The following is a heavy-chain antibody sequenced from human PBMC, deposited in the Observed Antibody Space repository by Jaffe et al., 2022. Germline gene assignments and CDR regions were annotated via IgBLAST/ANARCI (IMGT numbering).Heavy chain of an antibody. CDR1: GGSFSGYY. V-gene: IGHV4-34*01. CDR2: INHSGST. J-gene: IGHJ3*02. Sequence: QVQLQQWGAGLLKPSETLSLTCAVYGGSFSGYYWSWIRQPPGKGLEWIGEINHSGSTNYNPSLKSRVTISVDTSKNQFSLKLSSVTAADTAVYYCARREQWLVDDAFDIWGQGTMVTVSS. D-gene: IGHD6-19*01. CDR3: ARREQWLVDDAFDI.